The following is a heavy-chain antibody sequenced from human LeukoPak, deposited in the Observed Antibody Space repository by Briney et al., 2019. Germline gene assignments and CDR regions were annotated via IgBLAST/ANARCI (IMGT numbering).Heavy chain of an antibody. J-gene: IGHJ5*02. D-gene: IGHD6-13*01. Sequence: SETLSLTCTVSGGSISSSSYYWGWIRQPPGKGLEWIGSIYYSGSTYYNPSLKSRVTISVDTSKNQFSLKLSSVTAADTAVYYCARDARSSSYNWFDPWGQGTLVTVSS. V-gene: IGHV4-39*07. CDR3: ARDARSSSYNWFDP. CDR2: IYYSGST. CDR1: GGSISSSSYY.